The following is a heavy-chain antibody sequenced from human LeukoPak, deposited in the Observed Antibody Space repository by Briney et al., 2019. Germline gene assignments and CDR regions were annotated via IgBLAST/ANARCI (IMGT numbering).Heavy chain of an antibody. J-gene: IGHJ6*02. CDR2: ISAYNGNT. V-gene: IGHV1-18*01. CDR1: GYTFTSYG. Sequence: ASVKVSCKASGYTFTSYGISWVRQAPGQGLEWMGWISAYNGNTNYAQKLQGRVTMTTDTSTSTAYMELRSLRSDDTAVYYCARERLTYYDFWSGYYGSRPDGMDVWGQGTTVTVSS. CDR3: ARERLTYYDFWSGYYGSRPDGMDV. D-gene: IGHD3-3*01.